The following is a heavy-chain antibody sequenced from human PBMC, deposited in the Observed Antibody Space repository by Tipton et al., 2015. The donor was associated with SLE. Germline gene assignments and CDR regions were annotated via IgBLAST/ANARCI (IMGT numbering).Heavy chain of an antibody. Sequence: LRLSCSVPGGSSSSTSYYCNWIRQPAGKGLEWVGRVYTTGVTNYNPSLKSRVTMSVDTSKNQFSLKLSSVTAADTAVYYCARHGGWGLNYWGQGTLVTVSS. CDR2: VYTTGVT. J-gene: IGHJ4*02. V-gene: IGHV4-61*02. CDR3: ARHGGWGLNY. CDR1: GGSSSSTSYY. D-gene: IGHD3-16*01.